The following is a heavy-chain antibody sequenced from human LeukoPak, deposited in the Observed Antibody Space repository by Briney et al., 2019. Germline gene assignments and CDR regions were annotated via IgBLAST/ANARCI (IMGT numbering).Heavy chain of an antibody. CDR2: ISSSGST. D-gene: IGHD4-17*01. CDR3: ARSGYGDYDPRAYYYYGMDV. Sequence: SETLSLTCTVSGDSISGSYWSWIRQPAGKGLEWIGRISSSGSTNYNPSLKSRVTISVDTSKNQFSLKLSSVTAADTAVYYCARSGYGDYDPRAYYYYGMDVWGQGTTVTVSS. J-gene: IGHJ6*02. V-gene: IGHV4-4*07. CDR1: GDSISGSY.